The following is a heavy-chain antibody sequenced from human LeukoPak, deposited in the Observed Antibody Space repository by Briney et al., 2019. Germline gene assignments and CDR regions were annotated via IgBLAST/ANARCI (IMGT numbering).Heavy chain of an antibody. V-gene: IGHV1-18*04. CDR3: ARVVRGGPRYYTDV. J-gene: IGHJ6*03. Sequence: GESLKISCKISGYKLTNNWIGWVRQVPGKGLEWMGWISGYNGNTNYGRKVQGRVNMTADTSTSTAYMELGSLRSDDTAVYYCARVVRGGPRYYTDVWGEGTTVIVSS. CDR2: ISGYNGNT. D-gene: IGHD4-23*01. CDR1: GYKLTNNW.